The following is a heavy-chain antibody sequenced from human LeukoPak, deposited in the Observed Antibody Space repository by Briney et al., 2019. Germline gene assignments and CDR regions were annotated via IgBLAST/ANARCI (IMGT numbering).Heavy chain of an antibody. D-gene: IGHD3-10*01. CDR3: ARVYYGSGSLYYYYYYMDV. J-gene: IGHJ6*03. CDR2: MSGSCGST. V-gene: IGHV3-23*01. CDR1: GFTFSSYG. Sequence: PGGSLSLSCAASGFTFSSYGMSWVRQAPGKGLEWVSAMSGSCGSTYYADSVKGRFTISRDNSKNTLYLQMNSMRGADTAAYYCARVYYGSGSLYYYYYYMDVWGKGTTVTISS.